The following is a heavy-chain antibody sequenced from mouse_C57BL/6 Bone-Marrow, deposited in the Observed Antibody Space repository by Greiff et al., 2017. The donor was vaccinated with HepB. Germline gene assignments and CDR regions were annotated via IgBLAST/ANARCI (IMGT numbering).Heavy chain of an antibody. V-gene: IGHV5-4*01. Sequence: EVQLQESGGGLVKPGGSLKLSCAASGFTFSSYAMSWVRQTPEKRLEWVATISDGGSYTYYPDNVKGRFTISRDNAKNNLYLQMSHLKSEDTAMYYCASRRVWGTGTTVTVSS. CDR1: GFTFSSYA. J-gene: IGHJ1*03. CDR3: ASRRV. CDR2: ISDGGSYT.